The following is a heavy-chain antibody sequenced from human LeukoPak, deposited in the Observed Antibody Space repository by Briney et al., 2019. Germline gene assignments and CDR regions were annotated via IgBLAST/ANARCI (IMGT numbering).Heavy chain of an antibody. Sequence: GASVKVSCKASGGTFSSYAISWVRQAPGQGLEWMGRIIPILGIANYAQKFQGRVTITADKSTSTAYMELSSLRSEDTAVYYCARERVRFGESHYYYGMDVWGQGTTVTVSS. D-gene: IGHD3-10*01. CDR1: GGTFSSYA. CDR3: ARERVRFGESHYYYGMDV. CDR2: IIPILGIA. V-gene: IGHV1-69*04. J-gene: IGHJ6*02.